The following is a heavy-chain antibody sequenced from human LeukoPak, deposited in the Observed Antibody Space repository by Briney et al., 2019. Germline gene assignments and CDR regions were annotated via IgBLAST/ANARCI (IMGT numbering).Heavy chain of an antibody. CDR3: ARDPGSGYEEHFDY. CDR1: GFTFRSYG. Sequence: GGSLRLSCAASGFTFRSYGMNWVRQAPGKGLEWVSAISASGDRTYYADSVKGRFTISRDNAKDSLYLQMNSLRAEDTAVYYCARDPGSGYEEHFDYWGQGTLVTVSS. V-gene: IGHV3-23*01. D-gene: IGHD5-12*01. J-gene: IGHJ4*02. CDR2: ISASGDRT.